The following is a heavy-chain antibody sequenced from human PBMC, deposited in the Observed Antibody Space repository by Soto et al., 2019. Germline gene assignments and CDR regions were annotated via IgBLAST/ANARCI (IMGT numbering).Heavy chain of an antibody. CDR1: GYDFTAYD. CDR3: ARDTSSSYNYYYGMDV. V-gene: IGHV1-8*02. D-gene: IGHD6-6*01. J-gene: IGHJ6*02. Sequence: GASVKVSCKASGYDFTAYDINWVRQASGQGLEWMGWMNPINGATGSARRFQGRVSMTRNTATATAYLELNSLRAEDTAVYFCARDTSSSYNYYYGMDVWGQGTTVTVSS. CDR2: MNPINGAT.